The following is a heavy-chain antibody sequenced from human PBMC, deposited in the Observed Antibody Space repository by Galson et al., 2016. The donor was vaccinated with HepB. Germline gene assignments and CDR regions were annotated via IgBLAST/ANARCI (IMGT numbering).Heavy chain of an antibody. CDR2: ITSSSSTI. D-gene: IGHD5-12*01. Sequence: SLRLSCAVSGFTFSSYSMDWVRQAPGKGLEWVSYITSSSSTIYYADSVKGRFTISRDNAEASVYLQMNSLKAEDTAIYYCARDTHDYRRSNNYWGAFDIWGQGTMVTVSS. CDR3: ARDTHDYRRSNNYWGAFDI. V-gene: IGHV3-48*04. CDR1: GFTFSSYS. J-gene: IGHJ3*02.